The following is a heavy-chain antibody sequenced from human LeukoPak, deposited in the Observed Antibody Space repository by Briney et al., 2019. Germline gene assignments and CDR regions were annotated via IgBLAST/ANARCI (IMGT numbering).Heavy chain of an antibody. CDR3: ARHRAYSSSSPFDY. CDR1: GGSISSSSYY. Sequence: PSETLSLTCIVSGGSISSSSYYWDWIRQAPGEGLEWIGNFYDSGNTRYNPSLKSRVTMFVDMSKNQFSLRLSSVTAADTAVYYCARHRAYSSSSPFDYWGQGTLVTVSS. CDR2: FYDSGNT. J-gene: IGHJ4*02. V-gene: IGHV4-39*01. D-gene: IGHD6-6*01.